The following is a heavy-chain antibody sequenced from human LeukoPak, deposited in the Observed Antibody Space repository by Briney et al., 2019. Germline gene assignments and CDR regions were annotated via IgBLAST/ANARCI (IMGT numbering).Heavy chain of an antibody. D-gene: IGHD3-22*01. J-gene: IGHJ4*02. CDR3: AKDADGYDRSSYYYY. CDR1: GFTFSAYS. V-gene: IGHV3-23*01. Sequence: PGGSLRLSCAASGFTFSAYSMSWVRQAPGKGLEWVSGISGSGSSTYYADSVKGRFTISRDNAKNTLYLQLNSLRVEDTAVYYCAKDADGYDRSSYYYYWGQGTLVTVSA. CDR2: ISGSGSST.